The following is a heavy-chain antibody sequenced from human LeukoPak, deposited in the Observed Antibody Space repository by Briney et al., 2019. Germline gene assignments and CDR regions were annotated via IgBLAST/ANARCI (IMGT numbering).Heavy chain of an antibody. CDR2: IYHSGST. V-gene: IGHV4-34*01. D-gene: IGHD6-13*01. Sequence: SETLSLTCAVYGGSFSGYYWSWIRQPPGKGLEWIGTIYHSGSTYCSPSLKSRVTMSVDTSKNQFSLKLSSVTAADTAVYYCARAPGYGSNWYAFDFWGQGTMVTVSS. CDR3: ARAPGYGSNWYAFDF. J-gene: IGHJ3*01. CDR1: GGSFSGYY.